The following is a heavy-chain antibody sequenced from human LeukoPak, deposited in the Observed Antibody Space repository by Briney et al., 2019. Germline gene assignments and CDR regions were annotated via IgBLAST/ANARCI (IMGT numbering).Heavy chain of an antibody. CDR3: AATNWFDP. CDR2: IKQDGSEK. Sequence: GGSFRLSCAASGFTFSTSWMNWVRQAPGKGLEWVANIKQDGSEKYYVDSVKGRFTISRDNAENSLYMQMNSLRAEDTAVYYCAATNWFDPWGQGTLVIVSS. CDR1: GFTFSTSW. J-gene: IGHJ5*02. V-gene: IGHV3-7*01.